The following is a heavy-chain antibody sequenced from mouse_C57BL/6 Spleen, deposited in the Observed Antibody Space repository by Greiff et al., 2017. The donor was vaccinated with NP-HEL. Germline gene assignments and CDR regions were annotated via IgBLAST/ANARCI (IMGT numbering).Heavy chain of an antibody. CDR3: ARYTVLRVVATDFDY. D-gene: IGHD1-1*01. J-gene: IGHJ2*01. Sequence: QVQLQQSDAELVKPGASVKISCKVSGYTFTDHTIHWMKQRPEQGLEWIGYICPREGSTKYNEKFKGKATLTADKSSSTAYMQLNSLTSEDSAVYFCARYTVLRVVATDFDYWGQGTTLTVSS. CDR1: GYTFTDHT. CDR2: ICPREGST. V-gene: IGHV1-78*01.